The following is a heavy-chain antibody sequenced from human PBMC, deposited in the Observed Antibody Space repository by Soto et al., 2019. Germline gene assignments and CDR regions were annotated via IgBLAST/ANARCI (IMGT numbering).Heavy chain of an antibody. V-gene: IGHV2-5*02. J-gene: IGHJ5*02. D-gene: IGHD2-2*01. CDR1: GFSLTSSNVG. Sequence: QISLKESGPTLVKPTQTLTLTCALSGFSLTSSNVGVGWIRQPPGKALEWLGVIYWDDDTRYNPSLKNRVAITRDTSKSQVALTMTNMAAVDTATYYCARLVPLMPVAMHDWLDPWGQGILVTVSS. CDR2: IYWDDDT. CDR3: ARLVPLMPVAMHDWLDP.